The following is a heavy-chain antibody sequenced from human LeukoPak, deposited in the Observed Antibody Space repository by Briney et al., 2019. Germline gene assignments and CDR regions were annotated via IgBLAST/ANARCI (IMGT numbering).Heavy chain of an antibody. D-gene: IGHD6-19*01. Sequence: GGSLRLSCAASGFTFSSYSMNWVRQAPGKGLEWVSYISSSGSIIYYADSVKGRFTISRDNAKNSLYLQMNSLRAEDTAVYYCARAPYSSGWYGVHWGQGTLVTVSS. CDR3: ARAPYSSGWYGVH. J-gene: IGHJ4*02. V-gene: IGHV3-48*04. CDR2: ISSSGSII. CDR1: GFTFSSYS.